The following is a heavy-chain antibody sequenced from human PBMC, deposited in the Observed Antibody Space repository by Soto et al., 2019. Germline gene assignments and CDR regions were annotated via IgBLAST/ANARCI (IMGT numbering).Heavy chain of an antibody. CDR2: ISSSSSYI. CDR3: ARDYSSYGPFDY. V-gene: IGHV3-21*01. Sequence: GGSLRLSCAASGFTFSSYSMNWVRQAPGKGLEWVSSISSSSSYIYYADSVKGRFTISRDNAKNSLYLQMNSLRAEDTAVYYCARDYSSYGPFDYWGQGSLVTVSS. CDR1: GFTFSSYS. D-gene: IGHD5-18*01. J-gene: IGHJ4*02.